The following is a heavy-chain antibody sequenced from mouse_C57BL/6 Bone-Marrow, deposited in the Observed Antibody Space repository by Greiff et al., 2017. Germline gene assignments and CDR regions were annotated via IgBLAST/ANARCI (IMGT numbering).Heavy chain of an antibody. D-gene: IGHD2-3*01. CDR2: IWTGGGT. J-gene: IGHJ3*01. Sequence: VQVVESGPGLVAPSQSLSITCTVSGFSLTSYAISWVRQPPGKGLEWLGVIWTGGGTNYNSDHKSSLSISKDNSKSQVSLTKISLQTDDAARYYCARSYDGYPWFADWGQGTLVTVSA. CDR3: ARSYDGYPWFAD. V-gene: IGHV2-9-1*01. CDR1: GFSLTSYA.